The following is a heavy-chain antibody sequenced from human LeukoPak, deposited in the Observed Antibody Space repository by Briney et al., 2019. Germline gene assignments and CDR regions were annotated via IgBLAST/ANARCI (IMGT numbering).Heavy chain of an antibody. J-gene: IGHJ5*02. D-gene: IGHD3-10*01. CDR1: GGSVSSSNYY. V-gene: IGHV4-39*07. CDR2: IYYSGST. Sequence: SETLSLTCTVSGGSVSSSNYYWGWIRQPPGKGLEWIGSIYYSGSTYYNPSLKSRVTISVDTSKNQFSLKLSSVTAADTAVYYCARVTVLLWFGAGRFDPWGQGTLVTVSS. CDR3: ARVTVLLWFGAGRFDP.